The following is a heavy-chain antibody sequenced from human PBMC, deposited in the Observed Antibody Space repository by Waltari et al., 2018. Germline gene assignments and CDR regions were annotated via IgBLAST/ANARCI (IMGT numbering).Heavy chain of an antibody. D-gene: IGHD6-13*01. V-gene: IGHV1-2*06. Sequence: QVQLVQYGAEGKKPGSSVKVSCKASGYTFTGYYMHWVRQAPGKGLEWMGRINPNSGGTNYAQKFEGRVTMTSDTYISTAYMELSRLKSDDTAVYYCARGTQQLVNYWGQGTLVTVSS. CDR2: INPNSGGT. J-gene: IGHJ4*02. CDR1: GYTFTGYY. CDR3: ARGTQQLVNY.